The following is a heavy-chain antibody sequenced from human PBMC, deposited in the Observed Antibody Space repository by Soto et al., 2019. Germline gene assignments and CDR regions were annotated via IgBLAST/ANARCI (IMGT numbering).Heavy chain of an antibody. CDR2: IYWDDDK. CDR1: GFSLSTSGVG. Sequence: QITLKESGPTLVKPTQTLTLTCTFSGFSLSTSGVGVGWVRQPPGKALEWLALIYWDDDKRYSPSLKSRPTIPKDTSKNQVVLTLTNMDPVDTATYYCAHSSYDFWSGYYRGWFDPWGQGTLVTVSS. D-gene: IGHD3-3*01. CDR3: AHSSYDFWSGYYRGWFDP. J-gene: IGHJ5*02. V-gene: IGHV2-5*02.